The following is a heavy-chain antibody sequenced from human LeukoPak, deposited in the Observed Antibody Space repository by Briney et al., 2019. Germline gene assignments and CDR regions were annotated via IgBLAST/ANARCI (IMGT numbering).Heavy chain of an antibody. CDR1: GGSIRSHY. Sequence: SETLSLTCTVSGGSIRSHYWSWNRQPPGKGLEWIGYSYYSGSTNYNPSLKSRVTISVDTSKSQFSLKLTSVTAADTAVYYCARVPYTTGWPFYFDYWGQGILVTVSS. CDR3: ARVPYTTGWPFYFDY. J-gene: IGHJ4*02. CDR2: SYYSGST. D-gene: IGHD6-19*01. V-gene: IGHV4-59*11.